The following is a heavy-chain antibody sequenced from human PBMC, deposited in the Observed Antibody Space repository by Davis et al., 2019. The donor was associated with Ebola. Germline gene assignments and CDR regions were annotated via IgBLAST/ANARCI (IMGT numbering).Heavy chain of an antibody. D-gene: IGHD6-25*01. CDR3: ARSGYYYGMDV. CDR1: GFTFSSYW. J-gene: IGHJ6*02. Sequence: GESLKIPCAASGFTFSSYWMHWVRQAPGKGLVSVSRINSDGSSTSYADSVKGRFTISRDNAKNTLYLQMNSLRAEDTAVYYCARSGYYYGMDVWGQGTTVTVSS. V-gene: IGHV3-74*01. CDR2: INSDGSST.